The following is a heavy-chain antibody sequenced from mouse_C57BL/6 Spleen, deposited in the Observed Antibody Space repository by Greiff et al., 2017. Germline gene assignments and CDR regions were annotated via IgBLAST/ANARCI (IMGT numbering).Heavy chain of an antibody. CDR2: ISYDGSN. Sequence: EVKLLESGPGLVKPSQSLSLTCSVTGYSITSGYYWNWIRQFPGNKLEWMGYISYDGSNNYNPSLKNRISITRDTAKNQFFLKLNSVTTEDTATXDCARENYGTYAMDYWGQGTSVTVAS. V-gene: IGHV3-6*01. CDR3: ARENYGTYAMDY. D-gene: IGHD1-1*01. CDR1: GYSITSGYY. J-gene: IGHJ4*01.